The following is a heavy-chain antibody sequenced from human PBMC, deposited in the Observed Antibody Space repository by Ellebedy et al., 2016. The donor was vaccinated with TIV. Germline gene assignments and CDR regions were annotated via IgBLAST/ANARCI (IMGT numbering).Heavy chain of an antibody. CDR3: AKDHDTALVLFH. V-gene: IGHV3-23*01. CDR1: EFTFSTYG. CDR2: ISGSGSTT. Sequence: GESLKISCAASEFTFSTYGLHWVRQTPGKGLEWVSGISGSGSTTYYADSVKGRFTISRDNSKNTLLLQMNSLRAEDTALYYCAKDHDTALVLFHWGQGTLVTVSS. D-gene: IGHD5-18*01. J-gene: IGHJ4*02.